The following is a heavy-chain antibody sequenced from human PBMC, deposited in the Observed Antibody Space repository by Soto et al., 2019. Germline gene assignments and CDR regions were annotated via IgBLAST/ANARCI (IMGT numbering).Heavy chain of an antibody. D-gene: IGHD5-18*01. V-gene: IGHV4-39*01. Sequence: SETLSLTCTVSGGSINSISYYWGWIRQPPGKGLEWIGSIYYSGSTYYNPSLKSRVTISVDTSKNQFSLKLSSVTAADTAVYYCARRTGYSYGRRFDYWGQGTLVTVSS. CDR1: GGSINSISYY. CDR3: ARRTGYSYGRRFDY. J-gene: IGHJ4*02. CDR2: IYYSGST.